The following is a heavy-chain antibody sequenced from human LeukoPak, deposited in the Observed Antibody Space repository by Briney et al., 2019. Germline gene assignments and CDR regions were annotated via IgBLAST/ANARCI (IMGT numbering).Heavy chain of an antibody. CDR1: AFTFSVYW. CDR2: IKQDGSEK. Sequence: GGSLRLSCAAAAFTFSVYWMGWVRQAPGKVLEWVANIKQDGSEKYYVDSVKGRFTISRDNAKSSLFLQLNSLRAEDTAVYYCARERGYYDNSGYLPTTYFQHWGQGTLVTVSS. V-gene: IGHV3-7*01. D-gene: IGHD3-22*01. J-gene: IGHJ1*01. CDR3: ARERGYYDNSGYLPTTYFQH.